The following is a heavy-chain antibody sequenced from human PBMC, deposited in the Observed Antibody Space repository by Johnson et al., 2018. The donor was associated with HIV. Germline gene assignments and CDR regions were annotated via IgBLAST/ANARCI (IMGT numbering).Heavy chain of an antibody. V-gene: IGHV3-30*03. CDR1: GIIFSHYG. J-gene: IGHJ3*02. CDR2: ISYDGIKT. CDR3: ARSHGSSGRGAFDI. Sequence: QVQLVESGGGVVQPGRSLRLSCTVSGIIFSHYGMHWVRQAPGKGLEWVALISYDGIKTYYVDSVKARFTISRDDARNTLYLQMNSLRAEDTACYYCARSHGSSGRGAFDIWGQGTMVTVSS. D-gene: IGHD6-19*01.